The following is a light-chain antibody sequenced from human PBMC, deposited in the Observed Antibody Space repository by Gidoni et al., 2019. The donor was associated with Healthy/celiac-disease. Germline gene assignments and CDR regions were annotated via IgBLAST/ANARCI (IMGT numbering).Light chain of an antibody. J-gene: IGKJ4*01. V-gene: IGKV1-13*02. CDR1: QGISSA. Sequence: AIQLTQFPSSLSASVGDIVTITCRASQGISSALAWDQQKPGKAPKLLSYDASSLESGVPSRFSGSGSGTDFTLTISSLQPEDFATYYCQQLNSYPLTFGGGTKVEIK. CDR2: DAS. CDR3: QQLNSYPLT.